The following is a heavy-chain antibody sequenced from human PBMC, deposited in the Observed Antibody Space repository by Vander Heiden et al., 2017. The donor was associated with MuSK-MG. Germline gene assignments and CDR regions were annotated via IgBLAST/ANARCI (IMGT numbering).Heavy chain of an antibody. Sequence: QVQLVESGGGVVQPGGSLRLSCAASGFTFSSYGMHWVRQAPGKGLEWVAFIRYDGSNKYYADSVKGRFTISRDNSKNTLYLQMNSLRAEDTAVYYCAKVSSGSYADFDYWGQGTLVTVSS. V-gene: IGHV3-30*02. J-gene: IGHJ4*02. D-gene: IGHD1-26*01. CDR2: IRYDGSNK. CDR3: AKVSSGSYADFDY. CDR1: GFTFSSYG.